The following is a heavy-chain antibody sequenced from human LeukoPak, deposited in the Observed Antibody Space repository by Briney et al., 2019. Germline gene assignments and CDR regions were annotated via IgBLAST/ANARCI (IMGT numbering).Heavy chain of an antibody. Sequence: GGSLRLSCAASGFAFCSDAMSWVRQAPGKGLERVSAISGSGGSTYYADSVKGRFTISRDNSKNTLYLQMNSLRAEDTAVYYCAKDTYSSSWDVYYYGMDVWGQGTTVTVSS. J-gene: IGHJ6*02. D-gene: IGHD6-13*01. CDR3: AKDTYSSSWDVYYYGMDV. V-gene: IGHV3-23*01. CDR1: GFAFCSDA. CDR2: ISGSGGST.